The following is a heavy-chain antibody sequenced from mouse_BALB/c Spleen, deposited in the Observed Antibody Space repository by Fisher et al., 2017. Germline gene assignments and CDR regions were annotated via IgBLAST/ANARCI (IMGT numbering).Heavy chain of an antibody. CDR3: ARQDYYGPNYAMDY. V-gene: IGHV1-18*01. D-gene: IGHD1-1*01. Sequence: KFKGKATLTVDKSSSTAYMELRSLTSEDTAVYYCARQDYYGPNYAMDYWGQGTSVTVSS. J-gene: IGHJ4*01.